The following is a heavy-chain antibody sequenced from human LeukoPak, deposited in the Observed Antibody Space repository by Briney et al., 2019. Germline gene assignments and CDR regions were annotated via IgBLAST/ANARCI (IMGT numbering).Heavy chain of an antibody. Sequence: PSETLSLTCTVSGGSISSYYWSWIRQPAGKGLEWIRRIYTSGSTNYNPSLKSRVTMSVDTSKNQFSLKLSSVTAADTAVYYCAREGDSSGYPGIIDYWGQGTLVTVSS. CDR2: IYTSGST. CDR3: AREGDSSGYPGIIDY. D-gene: IGHD3-22*01. CDR1: GGSISSYY. V-gene: IGHV4-4*07. J-gene: IGHJ4*02.